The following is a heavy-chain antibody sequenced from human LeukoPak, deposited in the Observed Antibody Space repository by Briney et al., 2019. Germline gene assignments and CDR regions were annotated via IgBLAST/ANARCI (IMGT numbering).Heavy chain of an antibody. J-gene: IGHJ2*01. D-gene: IGHD6-19*01. Sequence: GGSLRLSCAASGFTFSTYWMSWLRQAPGKGLEWVSLIYSGGSTYYADSVKGRFTISRDNSKNTLYLQMNSLRAEDTAVYYCAKYWGAVAGTWYFDLWGRGTLVTVSS. CDR1: GFTFSTYW. V-gene: IGHV3-66*01. CDR3: AKYWGAVAGTWYFDL. CDR2: IYSGGST.